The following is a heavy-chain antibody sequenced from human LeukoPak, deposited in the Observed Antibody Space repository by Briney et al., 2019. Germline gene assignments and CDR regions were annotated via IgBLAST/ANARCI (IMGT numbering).Heavy chain of an antibody. D-gene: IGHD2-15*01. V-gene: IGHV3-30*03. Sequence: PGGSLRLSCAASGFTFSSYGMHWVRQAPGKGLEWVAVISYDGSNKYYADSVKGRFTISRDNSKNTLYLQMNSLRAEDTAVYYCARDGDISAFDIWGQGTMVTVSS. J-gene: IGHJ3*02. CDR2: ISYDGSNK. CDR1: GFTFSSYG. CDR3: ARDGDISAFDI.